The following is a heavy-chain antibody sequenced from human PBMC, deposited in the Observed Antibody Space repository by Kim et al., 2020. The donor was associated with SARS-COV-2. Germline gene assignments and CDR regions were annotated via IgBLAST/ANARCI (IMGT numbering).Heavy chain of an antibody. D-gene: IGHD3-10*01. CDR2: IYYSGST. CDR3: ATLWFGEPEGDY. Sequence: SETLSLTCTVSGGSISSSSYYWGWIRQPPGKGLEWIGSIYYSGSTYYNPSLKSRVTISVDTSKNQFSLKLSSVTAADTAVYYCATLWFGEPEGDYWGQGTLVTVSS. CDR1: GGSISSSSYY. V-gene: IGHV4-39*01. J-gene: IGHJ4*02.